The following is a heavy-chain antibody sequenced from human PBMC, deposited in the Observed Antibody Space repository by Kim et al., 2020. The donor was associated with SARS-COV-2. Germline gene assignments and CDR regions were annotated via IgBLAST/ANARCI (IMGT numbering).Heavy chain of an antibody. CDR2: IIPIFGTA. Sequence: SVKVSCKASGGTFSSYAISWVRQAPGQGLEWMGGIIPIFGTANYAQKFQGRVTITADESTSTAYMELSSLRSEDTAVYYCASSSSPDTAMAEHAFDIWGQGTMVTVSS. D-gene: IGHD5-18*01. CDR1: GGTFSSYA. CDR3: ASSSSPDTAMAEHAFDI. V-gene: IGHV1-69*13. J-gene: IGHJ3*02.